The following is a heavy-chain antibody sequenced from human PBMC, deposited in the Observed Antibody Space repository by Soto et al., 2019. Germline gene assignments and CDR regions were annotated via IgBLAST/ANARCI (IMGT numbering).Heavy chain of an antibody. J-gene: IGHJ4*02. CDR1: GESFSGYY. V-gene: IGHV4-34*02. Sequence: QVQLQQWGAGLLKPSETLSLTCAVYGESFSGYYWSWIRQPPGRGLEWIGEINHGGDAKFNPSRKSRVTIAVDTSKNQFSLRLTSVTAADTAMYYCARRTGTLDYWGQGTPVTVSS. D-gene: IGHD3-9*01. CDR2: INHGGDA. CDR3: ARRTGTLDY.